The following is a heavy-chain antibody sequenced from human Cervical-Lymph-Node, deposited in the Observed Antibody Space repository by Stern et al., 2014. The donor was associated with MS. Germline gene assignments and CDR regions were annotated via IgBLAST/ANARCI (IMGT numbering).Heavy chain of an antibody. J-gene: IGHJ6*02. CDR1: TGSFSGYF. CDR2: INHSGST. D-gene: IGHD2-2*01. V-gene: IGHV4-34*01. Sequence: QVQLQQWGAGLLKPSETLSLTCTVYTGSFSGYFWSWIRQRPGKGLEWIGEINHSGSTTYNPSLRSRVTISMDTSKKQVSLKLRSVTDADTAVYFCARGVPETSADYYAMDIWGQGTTVTVSS. CDR3: ARGVPETSADYYAMDI.